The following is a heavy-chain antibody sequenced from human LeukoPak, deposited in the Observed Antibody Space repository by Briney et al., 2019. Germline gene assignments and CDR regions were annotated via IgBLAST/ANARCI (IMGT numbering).Heavy chain of an antibody. CDR1: GYTFIGYY. CDR3: ASLSDIVVVPAPLGVNEFAI. CDR2: INPNSGGT. Sequence: ASVKVSCKASGYTFIGYYMHGVRQAAGQGLEWMGWINPNSGGTKYAQKFQGRVTMTRDTSISTAYMELSRLRSADTAVYHCASLSDIVVVPAPLGVNEFAIWGQGTMVTVSS. J-gene: IGHJ3*02. D-gene: IGHD2-2*01. V-gene: IGHV1-2*02.